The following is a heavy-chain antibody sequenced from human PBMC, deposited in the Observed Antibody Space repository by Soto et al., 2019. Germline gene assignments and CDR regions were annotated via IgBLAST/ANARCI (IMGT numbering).Heavy chain of an antibody. CDR2: IYYSGST. J-gene: IGHJ4*02. D-gene: IGHD6-19*01. V-gene: IGHV4-59*08. CDR3: ARHDTLGYSSGWYD. CDR1: GGSISSYY. Sequence: PSETLSLTCTVSGGSISSYYWSWIRQPPGKGLGWIGCIYYSGSTYYNPSLKSRVTISVDTSKNKFSLKLSPVTAADTAVYYCARHDTLGYSSGWYDWGQGTLVTVSS.